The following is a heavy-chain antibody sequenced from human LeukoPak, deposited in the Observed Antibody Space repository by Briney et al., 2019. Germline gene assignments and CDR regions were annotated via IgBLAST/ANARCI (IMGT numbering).Heavy chain of an antibody. V-gene: IGHV1-2*02. CDR2: IKANSGGT. Sequence: ASVKVSCKASGYIFTDYYMHWVRQAPGQGLEWMGWIKANSGGTKYAQKFQGRVTMTRDTSISTAYMELSRLRSDDMAVYYCARDPDDSSDSHFDYWSQGTLVTVSS. J-gene: IGHJ4*02. CDR3: ARDPDDSSDSHFDY. D-gene: IGHD3-22*01. CDR1: GYIFTDYY.